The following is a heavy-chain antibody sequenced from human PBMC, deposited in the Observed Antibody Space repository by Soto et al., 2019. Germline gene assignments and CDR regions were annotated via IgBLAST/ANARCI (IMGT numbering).Heavy chain of an antibody. CDR2: INSDGSRT. V-gene: IGHV3-74*01. Sequence: GGSLTLSCAACGCTFSRYWMHYIRQAPGKGLVWVSRINSDGSRTSYADSVKGRFTISRDNAKNTLYLQMNSLRAEDTAVYYCAREMIQLWSTYYYYGMDVWGQGTTVTVSS. CDR3: AREMIQLWSTYYYYGMDV. J-gene: IGHJ6*02. CDR1: GCTFSRYW. D-gene: IGHD5-18*01.